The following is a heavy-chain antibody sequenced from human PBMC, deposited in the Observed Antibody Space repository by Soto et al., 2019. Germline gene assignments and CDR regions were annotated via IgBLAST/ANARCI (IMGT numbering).Heavy chain of an antibody. V-gene: IGHV4-59*12. CDR3: ARYDNSGSHGVDI. Sequence: SETLSLTCTVSGGSISSYYWSWIRQPPGKGLEWIGSIYYSGSSYYNPSLKSRVTISVDTSKNQFSLKLSSVTAADTAVYYCARYDNSGSHGVDIWGQGTMVTVSS. J-gene: IGHJ3*02. D-gene: IGHD3-22*01. CDR2: IYYSGSS. CDR1: GGSISSYY.